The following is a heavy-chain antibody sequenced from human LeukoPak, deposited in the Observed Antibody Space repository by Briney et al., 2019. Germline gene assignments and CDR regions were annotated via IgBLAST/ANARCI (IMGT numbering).Heavy chain of an antibody. CDR1: GGSFSGYY. CDR2: INHSGST. Sequence: LETLSLTCVVYGGSFSGYYWSWIRPPPGKGLVCLGEINHSGSTNYNPSLKSRVTIPVDTSKNQFPLKLSSVTAADTAFYCSARSPYSNGTRPRRNDYFDIWGQGTMVTVSS. CDR3: ARSPYSNGTRPRRNDYFDI. D-gene: IGHD4-11*01. J-gene: IGHJ3*02. V-gene: IGHV4-34*01.